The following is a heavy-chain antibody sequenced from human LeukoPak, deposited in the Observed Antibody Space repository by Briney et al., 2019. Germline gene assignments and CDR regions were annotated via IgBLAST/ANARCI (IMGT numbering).Heavy chain of an antibody. CDR2: ISSSGSTI. Sequence: GGSLRLSCAASGFTFSDYYMSWIRQAPGKGLEWVSNISSSGSTIYYADSVKGRFTISRDNAKNSLYLQMNSLRAEDTAVYYCARDSKNGSGSYYNPGIYYYYGMDVWGQGTTVTVSS. CDR3: ARDSKNGSGSYYNPGIYYYYGMDV. V-gene: IGHV3-11*01. CDR1: GFTFSDYY. D-gene: IGHD3-10*01. J-gene: IGHJ6*02.